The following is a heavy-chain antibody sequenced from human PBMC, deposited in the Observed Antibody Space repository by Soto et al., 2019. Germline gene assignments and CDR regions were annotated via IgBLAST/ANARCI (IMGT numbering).Heavy chain of an antibody. Sequence: QVPLVQSGAEVKKPGASVKVSCKASGYTFTSYDINWVRQATGQGLEWMGWMNPNSGNTGSAQKFQGRVTMTKNTSISTGYMELSSLRSEDTAVYYCARVIVFWSGYYYNWFDPWGQGTLVTVSS. CDR2: MNPNSGNT. V-gene: IGHV1-8*01. CDR3: ARVIVFWSGYYYNWFDP. J-gene: IGHJ5*02. D-gene: IGHD3-3*01. CDR1: GYTFTSYD.